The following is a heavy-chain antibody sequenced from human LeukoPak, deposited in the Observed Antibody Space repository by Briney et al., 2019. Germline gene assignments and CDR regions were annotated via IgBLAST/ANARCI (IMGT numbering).Heavy chain of an antibody. CDR1: GGSISSYY. D-gene: IGHD2-15*01. CDR3: AREKGYCSGGSCYRGHNWFDP. V-gene: IGHV4-59*12. Sequence: TSSETLSLTCTVSGGSISSYYWSWIRQPPGKGLEWIGYIYYSGSTYYNPSLKSRVTISVDTSKNQFSLKLSSVAAADTAVYYCAREKGYCSGGSCYRGHNWFDPWGQGTLVTVSS. CDR2: IYYSGST. J-gene: IGHJ5*02.